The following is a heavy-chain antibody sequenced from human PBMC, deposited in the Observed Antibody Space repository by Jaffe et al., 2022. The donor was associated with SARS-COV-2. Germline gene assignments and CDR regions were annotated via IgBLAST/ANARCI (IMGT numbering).Heavy chain of an antibody. D-gene: IGHD5-12*01. J-gene: IGHJ5*01. CDR1: GFTFGNYA. V-gene: IGHV3-49*03. CDR2: IRSKTYGGTT. CDR3: KGGYSGYDWGFDS. Sequence: EVQLVESGGGLVQPGRSLRLSCTGSGFTFGNYAMSWFRQAPGKGLEWVGFIRSKTYGGTTDYAASVRGRFTISRDDSKSIAYLQMNSLKTEDTAVYYCKGGYSGYDWGFDSWGQGTLVTVSS.